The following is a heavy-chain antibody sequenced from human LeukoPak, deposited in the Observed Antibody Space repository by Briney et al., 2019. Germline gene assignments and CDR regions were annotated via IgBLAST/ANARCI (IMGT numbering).Heavy chain of an antibody. J-gene: IGHJ6*03. CDR1: GYTFTSYD. CDR2: MNPNSGNT. V-gene: IGHV1-8*01. CDR3: ARAYTVSRGRRARYCSSTSCHYYYYMDV. D-gene: IGHD2-2*01. Sequence: ASVKVSCKASGYTFTSYDINWVRQATGQGLEWMGWMNPNSGNTGYAQKFQGRVTMTRNTSISTAYMELSSLRSEDTAVYYCARAYTVSRGRRARYCSSTSCHYYYYMDVWGKGTTVTVSS.